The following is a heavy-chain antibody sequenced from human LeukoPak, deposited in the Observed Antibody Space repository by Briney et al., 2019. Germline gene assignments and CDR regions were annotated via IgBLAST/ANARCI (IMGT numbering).Heavy chain of an antibody. CDR1: GGSFSGYY. J-gene: IGHJ3*02. CDR3: AKDLGAYCGGDCYSGDAFDI. Sequence: PSETLSLTCAVYGGSFSGYYWSWIRQPPGKGLEWIGEINHSGSTNYNPSLKSRVTISVDTSKNQFSLKLSSVTAADPAVYYCAKDLGAYCGGDCYSGDAFDIWGQGTMVTVSS. D-gene: IGHD2-21*02. V-gene: IGHV4-34*01. CDR2: INHSGST.